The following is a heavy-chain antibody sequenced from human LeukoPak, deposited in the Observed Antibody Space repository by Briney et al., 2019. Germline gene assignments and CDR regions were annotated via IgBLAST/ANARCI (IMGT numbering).Heavy chain of an antibody. CDR3: ARISSSWGYFFDY. CDR2: IKQDGSEK. J-gene: IGHJ4*02. D-gene: IGHD6-13*01. CDR1: GFTFSSYW. V-gene: IGHV3-7*01. Sequence: TGGSLRLSCAASGFTFSSYWMSWVRQAPGKGLEWVANIKQDGSEKYYVGSVKGRFTISRDSAKNSLYLQLNSLRAEDTAVYYCARISSSWGYFFDYWGQGTLVTVSS.